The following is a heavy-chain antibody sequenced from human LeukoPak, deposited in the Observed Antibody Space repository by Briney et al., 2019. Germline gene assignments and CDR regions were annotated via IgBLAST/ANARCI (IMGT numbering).Heavy chain of an antibody. CDR2: IYYSGST. J-gene: IGHJ3*02. Sequence: PSETLSLTCTVSGGSISSYYWSWIRQPPGKGLEWIGYIYYSGSTNYNPSLKSRVTISVDTSKNQFSLKLSSVTAADTAVYYCARDRTYYDLWSGYYHDAFDIWGRGTMVTVSS. CDR1: GGSISSYY. D-gene: IGHD3-3*01. V-gene: IGHV4-59*01. CDR3: ARDRTYYDLWSGYYHDAFDI.